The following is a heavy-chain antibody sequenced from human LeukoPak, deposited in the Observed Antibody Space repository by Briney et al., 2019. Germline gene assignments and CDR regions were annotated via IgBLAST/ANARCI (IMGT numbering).Heavy chain of an antibody. Sequence: TGGSLRLSCAASGFTFSSYGMHWVRQAPGKGLEWVAVISYDGSNKYYADSVKGRFTISRDNSKNTLYLQMNSLRAEDTAVYYCANARDAFDIWGQGTMVTVSS. CDR2: ISYDGSNK. CDR1: GFTFSSYG. J-gene: IGHJ3*02. D-gene: IGHD6-6*01. V-gene: IGHV3-30*18. CDR3: ANARDAFDI.